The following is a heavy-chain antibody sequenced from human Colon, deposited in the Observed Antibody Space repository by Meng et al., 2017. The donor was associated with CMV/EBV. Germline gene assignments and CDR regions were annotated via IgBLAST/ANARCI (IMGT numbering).Heavy chain of an antibody. Sequence: GESLKISCSASGRNFNRYGVHWVRQAPGKGLEWVATVSHDGDKTYYADSVRGRFAILIDSHKYKLDLQLNSLTTDDTGVYYSAAEYQFLNAPYYEYWGQGALVTVSS. V-gene: IGHV3-30*01. CDR3: AAEYQFLNAPYYEY. J-gene: IGHJ4*02. CDR1: GRNFNRYG. CDR2: VSHDGDKT. D-gene: IGHD2-2*01.